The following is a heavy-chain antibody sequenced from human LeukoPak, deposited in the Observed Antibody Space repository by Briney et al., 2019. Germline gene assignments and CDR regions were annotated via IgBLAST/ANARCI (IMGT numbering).Heavy chain of an antibody. J-gene: IGHJ4*02. CDR3: ARDVQYYDSSGYYAY. Sequence: GGSLRLSCAASGFTFSSYWMSWVRQAPGKGLEWVANIKQDGSEKYYVDSVKGRFTISRDNAKNSLYLQMNSLGAEDTAVYYCARDVQYYDSSGYYAYWGQGTLVTVSS. CDR1: GFTFSSYW. CDR2: IKQDGSEK. V-gene: IGHV3-7*01. D-gene: IGHD3-22*01.